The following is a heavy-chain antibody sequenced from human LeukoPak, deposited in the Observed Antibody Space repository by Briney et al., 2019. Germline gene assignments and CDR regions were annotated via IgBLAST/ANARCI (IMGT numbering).Heavy chain of an antibody. CDR1: GFPFSNYA. CDR3: AKDSPTVTTVGWGAR. D-gene: IGHD4-17*01. CDR2: ISGSGGSA. V-gene: IGHV3-23*01. J-gene: IGHJ4*02. Sequence: GGSLRLSCAASGFPFSNYAMNWVRQAPGKGLEWVSAISGSGGSAYYADSVKGRFTISRDNSKNTLYLQMNSLRVEDTAVYYCAKDSPTVTTVGWGARWGQGTLVTVSS.